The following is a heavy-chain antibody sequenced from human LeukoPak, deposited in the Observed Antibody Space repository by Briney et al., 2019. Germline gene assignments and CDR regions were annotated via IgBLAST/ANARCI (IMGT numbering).Heavy chain of an antibody. Sequence: SGTLSLTCAVSGGSISSSNWWSWIRQPPGKGLEWIGEIYHSGSTNYNPSLKSRVTISVDTSKNQFSLKLSSVTAADTAVYYCARDSLGGAGVYYYYYMDVWGKGTTVTISS. J-gene: IGHJ6*03. V-gene: IGHV4-4*02. CDR2: IYHSGST. D-gene: IGHD1-26*01. CDR1: GGSISSSNW. CDR3: ARDSLGGAGVYYYYYMDV.